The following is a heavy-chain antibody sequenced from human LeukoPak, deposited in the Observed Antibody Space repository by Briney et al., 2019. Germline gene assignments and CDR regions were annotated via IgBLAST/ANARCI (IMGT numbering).Heavy chain of an antibody. CDR1: GGTFSSYG. D-gene: IGHD5-24*01. V-gene: IGHV1-18*01. CDR3: ARGRLSDDVEMATISDY. J-gene: IGHJ4*02. CDR2: ISAYNGNT. Sequence: ASVKVSCKASGGTFSSYGISWVRQAPGQGLEWMGWISAYNGNTNYAQKLQGRVTMTTDTSTSTAYMELRSLRSDDTAVYYCARGRLSDDVEMATISDYWGQGTLVTVSS.